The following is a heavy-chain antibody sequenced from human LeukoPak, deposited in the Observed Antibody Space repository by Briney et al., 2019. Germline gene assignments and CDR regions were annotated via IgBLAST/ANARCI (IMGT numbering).Heavy chain of an antibody. CDR1: GVSVTTYY. D-gene: IGHD4-17*01. CDR2: IYTGGST. Sequence: KSSETLSLTCTVSGVSVTTYYWSWIRQPAGKGLEWIGRIYTGGSTNYNPSLKSRVTISVDTSKDQFSLKVNSVTAADTAVYYCARLPTVTFFDYWGQGTLVTVSS. J-gene: IGHJ4*02. V-gene: IGHV4-4*07. CDR3: ARLPTVTFFDY.